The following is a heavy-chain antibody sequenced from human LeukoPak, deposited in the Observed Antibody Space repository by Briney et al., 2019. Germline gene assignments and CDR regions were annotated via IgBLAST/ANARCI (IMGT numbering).Heavy chain of an antibody. D-gene: IGHD6-13*01. CDR3: ARRAAGTSFDY. J-gene: IGHJ4*02. V-gene: IGHV4-59*01. Sequence: SETLSLTCTVAGGSISSFYWGWIRQPPGKGLEWIGYIYYSGSTNYNPSLKSRVTISVDTSKNQFSLKLSSVTAADTAVYYCARRAAGTSFDYWGQGTLVTVSS. CDR2: IYYSGST. CDR1: GGSISSFY.